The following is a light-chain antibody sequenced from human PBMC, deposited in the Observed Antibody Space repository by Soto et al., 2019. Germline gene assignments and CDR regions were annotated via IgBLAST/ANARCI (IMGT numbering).Light chain of an antibody. V-gene: IGLV2-8*01. CDR1: SSDVGGYNY. CDR3: NSYAGSNIV. CDR2: EVY. J-gene: IGLJ1*01. Sequence: QSVLTQPPSASGTPGQSVTISCTGTSSDVGGYNYVSWYQQHPGQAPKLMIYEVYKRPSGVPDRFSGSKSGNTASLTVSGLQAEDEADYYCNSYAGSNIVFGTGPKLTVL.